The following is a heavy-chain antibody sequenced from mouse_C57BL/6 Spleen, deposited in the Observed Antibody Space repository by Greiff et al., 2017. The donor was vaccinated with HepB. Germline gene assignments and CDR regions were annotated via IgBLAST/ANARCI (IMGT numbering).Heavy chain of an antibody. CDR2: ISDGGSYT. CDR1: GFTFSSYA. CDR3: ARVYGSPYWYFDV. D-gene: IGHD1-1*01. Sequence: EVKLVESGGGLVKPGGSLKLSCAASGFTFSSYAMSWVRQTPEKRLEWVATISDGGSYTYYPDNVKGRFTISRDNAKNNLYLQMSHLKSEDTAMYYCARVYGSPYWYFDVWGTGTTVTVSS. V-gene: IGHV5-4*03. J-gene: IGHJ1*03.